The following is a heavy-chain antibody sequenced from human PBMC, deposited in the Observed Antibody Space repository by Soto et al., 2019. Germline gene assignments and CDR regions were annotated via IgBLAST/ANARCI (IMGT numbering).Heavy chain of an antibody. J-gene: IGHJ4*02. CDR3: ARRDPGTSVDY. CDR1: GGSFTSNNW. V-gene: IGHV4-4*02. Sequence: SETLSLTCAVSGGSFTSNNWWTWVRQPPGQGLEWIGEIYRTGSTNYNPSLKSRVTISLDKSENQFSLKVTSLTAADTAVYYCARRDPGTSVDYWGQGTLVTVSS. CDR2: IYRTGST. D-gene: IGHD1-7*01.